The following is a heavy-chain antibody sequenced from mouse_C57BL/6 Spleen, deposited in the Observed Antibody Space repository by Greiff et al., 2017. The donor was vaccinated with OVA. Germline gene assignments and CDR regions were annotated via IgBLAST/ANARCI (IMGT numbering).Heavy chain of an antibody. V-gene: IGHV14-4*01. J-gene: IGHJ1*03. CDR3: TPNYYGSSSWYFDV. CDR1: GFNIKDDY. CDR2: IDPENGDT. D-gene: IGHD1-1*01. Sequence: VQLQQSGAELVRPGASVKLSCTASGFNIKDDYMHWVKQRPEQGLEWIGWIDPENGDTEYASKFQGKATITADTSSNTAYLQLSSLTSEDTAVYYCTPNYYGSSSWYFDVWGTGTTVTVSS.